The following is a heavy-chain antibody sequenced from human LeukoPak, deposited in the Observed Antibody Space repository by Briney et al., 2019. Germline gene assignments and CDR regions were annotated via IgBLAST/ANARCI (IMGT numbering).Heavy chain of an antibody. D-gene: IGHD2-8*01. CDR2: IQNDGSNE. Sequence: GGSLRLSCAASGFTFRSYGMHWVRQAPGKGLEWVAYIQNDGSNEQYADSVKGRFSISRDSSKNILYLQMNSLRAEDAAVYYCAKDRCSNGIGCYYYYMDVWGKGTTVTISS. J-gene: IGHJ6*03. CDR1: GFTFRSYG. CDR3: AKDRCSNGIGCYYYYMDV. V-gene: IGHV3-30*02.